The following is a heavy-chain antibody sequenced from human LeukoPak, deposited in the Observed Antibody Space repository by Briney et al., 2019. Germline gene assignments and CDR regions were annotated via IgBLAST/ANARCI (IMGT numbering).Heavy chain of an antibody. J-gene: IGHJ4*02. CDR3: ARDDRDYCSGTSCYYFDY. CDR1: GYTLASYG. V-gene: IGHV1-18*01. CDR2: ISAYNGNT. D-gene: IGHD2-2*01. Sequence: ASVKVSCKASGYTLASYGISWVRQAPGQGLEWMGWISAYNGNTDYAQKFQGRVTVTTDTSTSTAYMELRSLRSDDTAVYYCARDDRDYCSGTSCYYFDYWGQGTQVTVSS.